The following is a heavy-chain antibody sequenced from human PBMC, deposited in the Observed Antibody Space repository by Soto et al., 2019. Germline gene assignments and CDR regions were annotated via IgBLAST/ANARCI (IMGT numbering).Heavy chain of an antibody. CDR2: ISGSGGST. J-gene: IGHJ6*03. D-gene: IGHD6-6*01. Sequence: GESLKISCAASGFTFSSYAMSWVRQAPGKGLEWVSAISGSGGSTYYADSVKGRFTISRDNSKNTLYLQMNSLRAEDTAVYYCAKGIAARRYYYYYMDVWGKGTTVTVSS. CDR3: AKGIAARRYYYYYMDV. CDR1: GFTFSSYA. V-gene: IGHV3-23*01.